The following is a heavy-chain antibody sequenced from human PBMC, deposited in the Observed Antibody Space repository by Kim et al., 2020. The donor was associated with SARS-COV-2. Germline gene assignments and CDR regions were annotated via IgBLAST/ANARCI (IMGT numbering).Heavy chain of an antibody. CDR3: ARMRGGELLLVKNRGGMDV. V-gene: IGHV3-20*01. J-gene: IGHJ6*02. D-gene: IGHD3-10*01. Sequence: GGSLRLSCAASGFTFDDYGMSWVRQAPGKGLEWVSGINWNGGSTGYADSVKGRFTISRDNAKNSLYLQMNSLRAEDTALYHCARMRGGELLLVKNRGGMDVWGQGTTVTVSS. CDR2: INWNGGST. CDR1: GFTFDDYG.